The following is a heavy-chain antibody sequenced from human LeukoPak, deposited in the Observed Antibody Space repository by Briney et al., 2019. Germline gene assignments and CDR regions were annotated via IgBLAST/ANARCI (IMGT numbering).Heavy chain of an antibody. CDR2: ISGSGGST. J-gene: IGHJ4*02. CDR1: GFTFSSYA. D-gene: IGHD6-19*01. CDR3: AKAVKQWLVPTCDY. Sequence: PGGSLRLSCAASGFTFSSYAMSWVRQAPGKGLEWVSAISGSGGSTYYADSVKGRFTISRDNSKNTLYLQMNSLRAEDTAVYYCAKAVKQWLVPTCDYWGQGTLVTVSS. V-gene: IGHV3-23*01.